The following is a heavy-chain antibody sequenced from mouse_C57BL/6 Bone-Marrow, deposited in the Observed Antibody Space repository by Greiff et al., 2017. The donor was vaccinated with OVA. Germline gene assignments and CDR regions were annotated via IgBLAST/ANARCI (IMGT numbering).Heavy chain of an antibody. CDR3: ARRTVARGWYFDV. CDR2: ISSGSSTI. Sequence: EVKVVESGGGLVKPGGSLKLSCAASGFTFSDYGMHWVRQAPEKGLEWVAYISSGSSTIYYADTVKGRFTISRDNAKNTLFLQMTSLRSEDTAMYYCARRTVARGWYFDVWGTGTTVTVSS. CDR1: GFTFSDYG. J-gene: IGHJ1*03. V-gene: IGHV5-17*01. D-gene: IGHD1-1*01.